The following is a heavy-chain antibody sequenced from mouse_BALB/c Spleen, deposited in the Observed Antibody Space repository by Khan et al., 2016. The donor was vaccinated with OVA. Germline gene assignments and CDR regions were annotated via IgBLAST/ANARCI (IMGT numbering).Heavy chain of an antibody. CDR3: ARGSYCPY. CDR2: ILPGSGIT. Sequence: QVQLQQSGAELMKPGASVRISCKATGYTFNTYWIQWIKQRPGYGLEWIGEILPGSGITNSNEKFKDKATFTADTSSNTAYMHISSLTSEDSAVXYCARGSYCPYWGQGTRVTVSA. CDR1: GYTFNTYW. V-gene: IGHV1-9*01. J-gene: IGHJ3*01.